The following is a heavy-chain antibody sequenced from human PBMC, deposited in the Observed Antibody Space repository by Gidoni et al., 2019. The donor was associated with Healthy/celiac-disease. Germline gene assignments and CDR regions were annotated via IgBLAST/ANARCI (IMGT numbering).Heavy chain of an antibody. D-gene: IGHD1-26*01. CDR1: GFTFSRYD. Sequence: EVQLVESGGGLVQPGGSLRLSCAASGFTFSRYDMHWVRQATGKGLEWVSAIGTAGDTYYPGSVKGRFTISRENAKNSLYLQMNSLRAGDTAVYYCAREKGSGSYYGGAFDIWGQGTMVTVSS. V-gene: IGHV3-13*04. CDR3: AREKGSGSYYGGAFDI. J-gene: IGHJ3*02. CDR2: IGTAGDT.